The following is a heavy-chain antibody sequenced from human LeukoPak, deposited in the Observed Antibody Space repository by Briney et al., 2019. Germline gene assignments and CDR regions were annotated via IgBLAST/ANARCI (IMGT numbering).Heavy chain of an antibody. CDR2: ISWNSGTI. Sequence: GRSLRLSCAASGFTFDDYAMHWVRQAPGKGLEWVSGISWNSGTIGYADSVKGRFTMSRDNVNYSLYLQMNSLRAEDTALYYCAKGTGPTYYYYGMDVWGQGTTVTVSS. V-gene: IGHV3-9*01. D-gene: IGHD7-27*01. J-gene: IGHJ6*02. CDR3: AKGTGPTYYYYGMDV. CDR1: GFTFDDYA.